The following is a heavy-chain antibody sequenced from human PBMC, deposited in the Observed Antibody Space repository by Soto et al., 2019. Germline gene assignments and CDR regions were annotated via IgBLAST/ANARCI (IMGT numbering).Heavy chain of an antibody. Sequence: ASVKVSCKASGGTFSSYTISWVRQAPGQGLEWMGRIIPILGIANYAQKFQGRVTITADKSTSTAYMELSSLSSEDTAVYYCARDWDGTGTTYNYYYGMDVWGQGTTVTVS. D-gene: IGHD1-7*01. CDR3: ARDWDGTGTTYNYYYGMDV. CDR1: GGTFSSYT. J-gene: IGHJ6*02. CDR2: IIPILGIA. V-gene: IGHV1-69*04.